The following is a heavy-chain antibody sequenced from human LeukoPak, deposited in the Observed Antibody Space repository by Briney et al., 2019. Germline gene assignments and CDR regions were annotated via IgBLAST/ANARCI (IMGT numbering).Heavy chain of an antibody. J-gene: IGHJ4*02. D-gene: IGHD3-22*01. V-gene: IGHV4-34*01. CDR3: ARVIDYDSSGYYLGY. CDR2: INDSGST. CDR1: GGSFSGYY. Sequence: SETLSLTCAVYGGSFSGYYWSWIRQPPGKGLEWIGEINDSGSTNCNPSLKSRVSISVDTSKNQFSLKLSSVTAADTAVYYCARVIDYDSSGYYLGYWGQGTRVTVSS.